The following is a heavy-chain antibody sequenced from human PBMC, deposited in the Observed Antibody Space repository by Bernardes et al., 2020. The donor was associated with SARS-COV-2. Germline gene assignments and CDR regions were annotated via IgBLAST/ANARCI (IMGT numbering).Heavy chain of an antibody. CDR3: ARADRFLEWFLFDY. J-gene: IGHJ4*02. Sequence: ASVKVSCKASGYTFTSYGISWVRQAPGQGLEWMGWISTYNGNTNYAQKLQGRVTMTTDTSTSTAYMELRSLRSDDTAVYYCARADRFLEWFLFDYWGQGTLVTVSS. CDR2: ISTYNGNT. D-gene: IGHD3-3*01. CDR1: GYTFTSYG. V-gene: IGHV1-18*01.